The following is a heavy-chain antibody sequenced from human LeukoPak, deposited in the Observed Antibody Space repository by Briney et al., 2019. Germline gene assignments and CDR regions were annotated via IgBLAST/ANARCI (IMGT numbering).Heavy chain of an antibody. Sequence: WETLSLTCAVYGGSFSGYHWSWIRQPPGKGLEWIGEINHSGSTNYNPSLKSRVTISVDTSKNQFSLKLSSVTAADTAVYYCARGVSRYYDILTVYVYYYYMDVWGKGTTVTVSS. CDR1: GGSFSGYH. D-gene: IGHD3-9*01. CDR2: INHSGST. J-gene: IGHJ6*03. CDR3: ARGVSRYYDILTVYVYYYYMDV. V-gene: IGHV4-34*01.